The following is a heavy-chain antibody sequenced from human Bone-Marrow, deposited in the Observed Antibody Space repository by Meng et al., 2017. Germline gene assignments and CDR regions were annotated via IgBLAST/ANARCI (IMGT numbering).Heavy chain of an antibody. J-gene: IGHJ6*02. V-gene: IGHV1-2*06. CDR2: INPNSGGT. D-gene: IGHD6-19*01. CDR3: ARDLHSSGWYSSAAWAQDYYYGMDV. CDR1: GYTFTGYY. Sequence: ASVKVSCKASGYTFTGYYMHWVRQAPGQGLEWMGRINPNSGGTNYAQKFQGRVTMTRDTSISTAYMELSRLRSDDTAVYYCARDLHSSGWYSSAAWAQDYYYGMDVWGQGTTVAVSS.